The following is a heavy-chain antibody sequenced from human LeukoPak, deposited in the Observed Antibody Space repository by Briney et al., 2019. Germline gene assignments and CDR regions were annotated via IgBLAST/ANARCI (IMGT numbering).Heavy chain of an antibody. Sequence: GGSLRLSCAASGFTFSDYYMDWVRQAPGKGLEWVGRSRNKANSYTTEYAASVKGRFTISRDNSKNSLYLQMNSLKTEDTAVYYCAKNYYHSTTYYSDYWGQGTLVTVSS. J-gene: IGHJ4*02. CDR2: SRNKANSYTT. CDR3: AKNYYHSTTYYSDY. CDR1: GFTFSDYY. V-gene: IGHV3-72*01. D-gene: IGHD2/OR15-2a*01.